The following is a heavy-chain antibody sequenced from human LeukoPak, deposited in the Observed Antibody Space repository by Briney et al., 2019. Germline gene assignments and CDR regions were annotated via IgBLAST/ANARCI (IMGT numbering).Heavy chain of an antibody. CDR3: AKKGSGSFSHFDY. J-gene: IGHJ4*02. D-gene: IGHD1-26*01. CDR1: GFTFSSYA. CDR2: ISGSGGST. Sequence: GGSLRLSCAASGFTFSSYAMSWARQAPGKGLEWASAISGSGGSTYYADSVKGRFTISRDNSKNTLYLQMNSLRAEDTAVYYCAKKGSGSFSHFDYWGQGTLVTVSS. V-gene: IGHV3-23*01.